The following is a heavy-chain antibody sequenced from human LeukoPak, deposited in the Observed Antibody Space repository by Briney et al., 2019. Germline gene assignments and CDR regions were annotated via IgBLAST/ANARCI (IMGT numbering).Heavy chain of an antibody. J-gene: IGHJ4*02. CDR3: AKAGTAMGYY. V-gene: IGHV3-23*01. CDR1: GFTFCSYA. D-gene: IGHD5-18*01. CDR2: ISGSGGST. Sequence: GGSLRLSCAASGFTFCSYAMSWVRQAPGKGLEWVSAISGSGGSTYYADSVKGRSTISRDNSKNTLYLQMNSLRAEDTAVYYCAKAGTAMGYYWGQGTLVTVSS.